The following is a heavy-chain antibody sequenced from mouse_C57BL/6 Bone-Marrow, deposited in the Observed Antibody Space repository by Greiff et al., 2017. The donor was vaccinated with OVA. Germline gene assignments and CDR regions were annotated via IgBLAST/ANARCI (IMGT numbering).Heavy chain of an antibody. D-gene: IGHD2-2*01. CDR2: IDPSDSYT. CDR1: GYTFTSYW. Sequence: VQLQQPGAELVKPGASVKLSCKASGYTFTSYWMQWVKQRPGQGLEWIGEIDPSDSYTNYNQKFKGKATLTGDTSSSTAYMQLSSLTSEDSAVYYCARRIYYGYDDWFAYWGQGTLVTVSA. CDR3: ARRIYYGYDDWFAY. J-gene: IGHJ3*01. V-gene: IGHV1-50*01.